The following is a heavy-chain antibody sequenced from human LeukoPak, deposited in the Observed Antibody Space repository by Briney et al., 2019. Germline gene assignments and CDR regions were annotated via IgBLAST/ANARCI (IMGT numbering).Heavy chain of an antibody. J-gene: IGHJ4*02. Sequence: PGRSLRLSCTASGFTFSSYGMHWVRQAPGKGLEWVAAVSGDESNKYYADSVKGRFTISRDNSKNTLYLEINSLRVEDTAVYYCGTTRTGTTDFDYWGQGALVTVSS. CDR3: GTTRTGTTDFDY. V-gene: IGHV3-30*03. CDR2: VSGDESNK. D-gene: IGHD1-7*01. CDR1: GFTFSSYG.